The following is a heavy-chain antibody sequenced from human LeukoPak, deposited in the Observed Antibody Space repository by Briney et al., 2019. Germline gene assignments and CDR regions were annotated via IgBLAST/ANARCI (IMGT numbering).Heavy chain of an antibody. V-gene: IGHV3-66*02. CDR1: GFTVSSTY. J-gene: IGHJ5*02. Sequence: GGSLRLPCTASGFTVSSTYVSWVRQAPGKGLEWVSIIYSGGNTYYADSVKGRFTISRDNSKNTLYLQMNSLRAEDTAVYFCARLDRWGQGTLVTVSS. CDR2: IYSGGNT. CDR3: ARLDR.